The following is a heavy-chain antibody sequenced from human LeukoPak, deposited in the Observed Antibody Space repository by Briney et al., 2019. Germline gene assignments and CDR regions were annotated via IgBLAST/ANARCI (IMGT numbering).Heavy chain of an antibody. D-gene: IGHD3-22*01. V-gene: IGHV3-23*01. J-gene: IGHJ4*02. CDR3: ARDSGWYDSSGPYYFDY. CDR2: ISGSGGST. CDR1: GFTFSSYA. Sequence: PGGSLRLSCAASGFTFSSYAMSWVRQAPGKGLEWVSAISGSGGSTYYADSVKGRFTISRDNSKNTLYLQMNSLRAEDTAVYYCARDSGWYDSSGPYYFDYWGQGTLVTVSS.